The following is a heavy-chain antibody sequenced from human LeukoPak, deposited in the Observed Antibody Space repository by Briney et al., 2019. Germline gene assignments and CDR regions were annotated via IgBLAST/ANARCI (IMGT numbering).Heavy chain of an antibody. CDR3: ARAIFGVVIPYYYMDV. J-gene: IGHJ6*03. D-gene: IGHD3-3*01. V-gene: IGHV4-61*02. CDR2: IYTSGST. Sequence: SETLSLTCTVSGGSISSGSYYWSWIRQPAGKGLEWIGRIYTSGSTNYNPSLKSRVTISVDTSKNQFSLKLSSVTAADTAVYYCARAIFGVVIPYYYMDVWGKGTTVTVSS. CDR1: GGSISSGSYY.